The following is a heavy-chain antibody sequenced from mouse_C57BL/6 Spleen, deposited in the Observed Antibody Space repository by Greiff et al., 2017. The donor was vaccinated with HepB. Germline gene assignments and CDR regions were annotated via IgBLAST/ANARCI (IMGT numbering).Heavy chain of an antibody. CDR1: GYTFTDYE. CDR2: IDPETGGT. Sequence: QVQLQQSGAELVRPGASVTLSCKASGYTFTDYEMHWVKQTPVHGLEWIGAIDPETGGTAYNQKFKGKAILTADKSSSTAYMELRSLTSEDSAVYYCTRGALELFAYWGQGTLVTVSA. J-gene: IGHJ3*01. V-gene: IGHV1-15*01. CDR3: TRGALELFAY.